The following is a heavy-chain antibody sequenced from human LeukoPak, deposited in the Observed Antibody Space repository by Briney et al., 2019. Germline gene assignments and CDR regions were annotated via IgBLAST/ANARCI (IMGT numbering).Heavy chain of an antibody. D-gene: IGHD3-22*01. CDR1: GYTFTSYD. V-gene: IGHV1-8*03. CDR3: ARDSYYDSNWFDP. CDR2: MNPNSGNT. Sequence: ASVKVSCKASGYTFTSYDINWVRQATGQGLEWMGWMNPNSGNTGYAQKFQGRVTITRNTSISTAYMELSSLRAEDTAVYYCARDSYYDSNWFDPWGQGALVTVSS. J-gene: IGHJ5*02.